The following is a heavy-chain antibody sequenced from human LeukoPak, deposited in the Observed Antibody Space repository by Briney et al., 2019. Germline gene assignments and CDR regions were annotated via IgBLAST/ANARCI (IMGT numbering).Heavy chain of an antibody. V-gene: IGHV3-11*04. J-gene: IGHJ4*02. Sequence: PGGSLRLSCAASGFTFSNFYMTWLRQAPGKGLEWVSYITNSGSAVEYADSVKGRFTMSRDNGQNSLYLQMNSLRPDDTAIYYCARGHWGLDNWGQGTLVTVSS. CDR2: ITNSGSAV. CDR1: GFTFSNFY. CDR3: ARGHWGLDN. D-gene: IGHD7-27*01.